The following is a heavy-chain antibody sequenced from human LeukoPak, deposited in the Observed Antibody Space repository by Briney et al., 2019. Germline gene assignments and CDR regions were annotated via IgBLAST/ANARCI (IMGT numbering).Heavy chain of an antibody. D-gene: IGHD1-26*01. V-gene: IGHV3-30*18. CDR1: GFTFSSYG. CDR3: AKASLKWELLHLFDY. Sequence: PGGSPRLSCAASGFTFSSYGMRWVRQAPGKGLEWVAVISYDGSNKYYADSVKGRFTISRDNSKNTLYLQMNSLRAEDTAVYYCAKASLKWELLHLFDYWGQGTLVTVSS. CDR2: ISYDGSNK. J-gene: IGHJ4*02.